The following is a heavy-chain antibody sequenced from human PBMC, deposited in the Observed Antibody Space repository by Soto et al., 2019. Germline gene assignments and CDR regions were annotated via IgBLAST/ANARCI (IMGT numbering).Heavy chain of an antibody. CDR2: IDWDDDK. Sequence: SGPTLVNPTQTLTLTCTFSGFSLSTSGMCVSWIRQPPGKALEWLALIDWDDDKYYSTSLKTRLTISKDTSKNQVVLTMTNMDPVDTATYYCARSPGIAAAGIYYYYGMDVWGQGTTVTVSS. D-gene: IGHD6-13*01. J-gene: IGHJ6*02. CDR1: GFSLSTSGMC. V-gene: IGHV2-70*01. CDR3: ARSPGIAAAGIYYYYGMDV.